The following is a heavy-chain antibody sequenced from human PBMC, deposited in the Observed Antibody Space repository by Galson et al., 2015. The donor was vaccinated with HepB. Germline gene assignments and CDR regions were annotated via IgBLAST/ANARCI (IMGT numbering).Heavy chain of an antibody. J-gene: IGHJ4*02. Sequence: SVKVSCKASGGTFSSYAISWVRQAPGQGLEWMGRIIPILGIANYAQKFQGRVTITADKSTSTAYMELSSLRSEDTAVYYCARGPIVGADPPDYWGQGTLVTVSS. V-gene: IGHV1-69*04. CDR3: ARGPIVGADPPDY. CDR1: GGTFSSYA. D-gene: IGHD1-26*01. CDR2: IIPILGIA.